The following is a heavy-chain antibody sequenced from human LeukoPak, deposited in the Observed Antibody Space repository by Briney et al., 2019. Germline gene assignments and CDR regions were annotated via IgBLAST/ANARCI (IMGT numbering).Heavy chain of an antibody. CDR2: IYYSGST. CDR3: ARHGTRYDFWSGYYDAPGQGHSDY. CDR1: GGSISSRSYY. J-gene: IGHJ4*02. Sequence: SETLSLTCTVSGGSISSRSYYWGWIRQPPGKGLEWIGSIYYSGSTYYNPPLKSRVTISVDTSKNQFSLKLSSVTAADTAVYYCARHGTRYDFWSGYYDAPGQGHSDYWGQGTLVTVSS. D-gene: IGHD3-3*01. V-gene: IGHV4-39*01.